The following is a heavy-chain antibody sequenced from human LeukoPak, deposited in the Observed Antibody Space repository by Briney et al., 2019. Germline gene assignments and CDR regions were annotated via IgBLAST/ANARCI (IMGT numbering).Heavy chain of an antibody. V-gene: IGHV4-59*12. Sequence: PSETLSLTCTVSGGSISSYYWSWIRQPPGKGLEWIGYIYYSGSTNYNPSLKSRVTISVDTSKNQFSLKLSSVTAADTAVYYCASLRRYYDSNLIDYWGQGTLVTVSS. J-gene: IGHJ4*02. D-gene: IGHD3-22*01. CDR3: ASLRRYYDSNLIDY. CDR2: IYYSGST. CDR1: GGSISSYY.